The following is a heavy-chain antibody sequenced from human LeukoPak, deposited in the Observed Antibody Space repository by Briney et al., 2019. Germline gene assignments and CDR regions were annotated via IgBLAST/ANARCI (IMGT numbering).Heavy chain of an antibody. J-gene: IGHJ5*02. CDR1: GGSISSYY. D-gene: IGHD3-10*01. Sequence: SETLSLTCTVSGGSISSYYWSWIRQPPGKGLEWIGYIYYSGSTSYKPSLKSRVTISVDTSKNQFSLKLGSVTAADTAVYYCARGGYYGSGNDFRFDPWGQGTLVTVSS. V-gene: IGHV4-59*01. CDR3: ARGGYYGSGNDFRFDP. CDR2: IYYSGST.